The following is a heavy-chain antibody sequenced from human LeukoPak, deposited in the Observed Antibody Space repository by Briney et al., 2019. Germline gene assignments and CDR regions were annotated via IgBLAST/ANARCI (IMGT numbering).Heavy chain of an antibody. V-gene: IGHV3-21*01. J-gene: IGHJ4*02. CDR3: ARSKVGATNPNDY. D-gene: IGHD1-26*01. Sequence: PGGSLRLSCAASGFTFSSYSMNWVRQAPGKGLEWVSSISSSSSYIYYADSVKGRFTISRDNAKNSLYLQMNSLRAEDTAVYYCARSKVGATNPNDYWGQGTLVTVSS. CDR2: ISSSSSYI. CDR1: GFTFSSYS.